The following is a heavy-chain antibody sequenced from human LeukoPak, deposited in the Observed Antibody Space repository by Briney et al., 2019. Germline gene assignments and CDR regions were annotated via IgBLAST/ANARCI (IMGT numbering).Heavy chain of an antibody. D-gene: IGHD6-19*01. Sequence: GGSLRLSCAASGFTVSSNYMSWVRQAPGKGLEWVSVIYSGGTTYYADSVKGRFTISRDNSKNTLYLQMNSLRAEDTAVYYCARGYSSGWYDYWGQGTLVTVSS. J-gene: IGHJ4*02. CDR3: ARGYSSGWYDY. CDR2: IYSGGTT. CDR1: GFTVSSNY. V-gene: IGHV3-53*01.